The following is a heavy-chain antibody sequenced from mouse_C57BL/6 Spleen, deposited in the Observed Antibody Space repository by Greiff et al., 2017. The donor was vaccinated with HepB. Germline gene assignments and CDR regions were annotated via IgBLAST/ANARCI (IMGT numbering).Heavy chain of an antibody. CDR1: GYSITSGYY. Sequence: EVQVVESGPGLVKPSQSLSLTCSVTGYSITSGYYWNWIRQFPGNKLEWMGYISYDGSNNYNPSLKNRISITRDTSKNQFFLKLNSVTTEDTATYYGAREGLRPAMDYWGQGTSVTVSS. CDR2: ISYDGSN. D-gene: IGHD1-2*01. J-gene: IGHJ4*01. CDR3: AREGLRPAMDY. V-gene: IGHV3-6*01.